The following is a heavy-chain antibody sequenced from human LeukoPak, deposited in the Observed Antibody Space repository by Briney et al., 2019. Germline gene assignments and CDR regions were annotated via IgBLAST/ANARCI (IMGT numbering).Heavy chain of an antibody. CDR3: TRIGPTTADY. J-gene: IGHJ4*02. CDR2: IRSKTNDYAT. D-gene: IGHD5-12*01. CDR1: GFTFSGSA. Sequence: GGSLRLSCAASGFTFSGSAMYWVRQASGKGLEWVGRIRSKTNDYATAYAASVKGRFTISRDDSKNTAYLQMNNLKTEDTAVYYCTRIGPTTADYWGQGTLVTVSS. V-gene: IGHV3-73*01.